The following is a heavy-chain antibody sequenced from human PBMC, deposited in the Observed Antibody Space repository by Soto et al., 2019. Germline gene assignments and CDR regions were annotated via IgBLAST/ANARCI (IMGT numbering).Heavy chain of an antibody. Sequence: QLQLQESGPGLVKPSETLSLTCTVSGGSISSTTYYWGWIRQPPGKGLEWIGNIFYSGRTYYNPSLKSRVTISVDTSKNQFSLKLSSVTASDAAVYFCARRRSPNWYDPWGQGTLVTVSS. CDR1: GGSISSTTYY. CDR2: IFYSGRT. D-gene: IGHD6-13*01. V-gene: IGHV4-39*01. J-gene: IGHJ5*02. CDR3: ARRRSPNWYDP.